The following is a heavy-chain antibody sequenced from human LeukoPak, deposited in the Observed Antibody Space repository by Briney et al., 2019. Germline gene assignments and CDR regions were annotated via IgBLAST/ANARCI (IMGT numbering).Heavy chain of an antibody. CDR1: GGTFSSYA. J-gene: IGHJ4*02. CDR3: ARDHYDSSGYGYYFDS. V-gene: IGHV1-69*06. Sequence: ASVKVSCKASGGTFSSYAISWVRQAPGQGLEWMGGIIPIFGTPNYAQKFQGRVTITAEKSTSTTYMELSSLRAEDTAVYYCARDHYDSSGYGYYFDSWGQGTLVTVSS. D-gene: IGHD3-22*01. CDR2: IIPIFGTP.